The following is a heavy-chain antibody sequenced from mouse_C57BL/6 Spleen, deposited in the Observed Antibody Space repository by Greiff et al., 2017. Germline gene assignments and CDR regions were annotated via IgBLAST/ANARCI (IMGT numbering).Heavy chain of an antibody. CDR2: IRLKSDNYAT. CDR1: GFTFSNYW. Sequence: EVQGVESGGGLVQPGGSMKLSCVASGFTFSNYWMNWVRQSPEKGLEWVAQIRLKSDNYATHYAESVKGRFTISRDDSKSNVYLQMNNLRAEDTGIYYCSPYYYGSSFFDYWGQGTTLTVSS. V-gene: IGHV6-3*01. D-gene: IGHD1-1*01. J-gene: IGHJ2*01. CDR3: SPYYYGSSFFDY.